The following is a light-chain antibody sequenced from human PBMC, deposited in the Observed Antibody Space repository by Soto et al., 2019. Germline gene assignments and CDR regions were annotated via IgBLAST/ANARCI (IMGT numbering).Light chain of an antibody. J-gene: IGKJ1*01. CDR3: QQYKNWPRT. Sequence: EVVITHSPDSLSFSPVERATLSCRASQSVSSNLAWYQQKLGQAPRLLIYGASTRATGISARFSGSGSGTEFTLTISSLQSEDFAIYYCQQYKNWPRTFGQGTKVDIK. CDR2: GAS. V-gene: IGKV3-15*01. CDR1: QSVSSN.